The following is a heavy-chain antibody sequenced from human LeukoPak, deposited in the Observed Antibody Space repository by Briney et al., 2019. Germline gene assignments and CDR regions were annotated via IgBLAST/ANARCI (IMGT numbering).Heavy chain of an antibody. CDR3: ARGAYYDSRDAFDI. V-gene: IGHV3-48*01. D-gene: IGHD3-22*01. Sequence: GGSLRLSCAASGFTFSSYSMNWVRQAPGKGLEWVSSMSGDETNTYYADSVKGRFTISRDNSKNTLFLQMNSLRAEDTAVYYCARGAYYDSRDAFDIWGQGTMVTVSS. CDR1: GFTFSSYS. J-gene: IGHJ3*02. CDR2: MSGDETNT.